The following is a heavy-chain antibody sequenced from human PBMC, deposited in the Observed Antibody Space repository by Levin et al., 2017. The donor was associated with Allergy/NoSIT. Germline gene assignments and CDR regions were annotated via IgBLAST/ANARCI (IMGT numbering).Heavy chain of an antibody. CDR2: IYYSGSF. D-gene: IGHD3-22*01. V-gene: IGHV4-61*01. Sequence: SETLSLTCNVSGGSITSGSYYWSWIRQPPGRGLEWIGYIYYSGSFNYNPSLKSRVTISVDTSKNQFSLKLRSVTAADTAVYYCARDSWGYESDGYYVMGGRHIDYWGQGSLVTVSS. J-gene: IGHJ4*02. CDR1: GGSITSGSYY. CDR3: ARDSWGYESDGYYVMGGRHIDY.